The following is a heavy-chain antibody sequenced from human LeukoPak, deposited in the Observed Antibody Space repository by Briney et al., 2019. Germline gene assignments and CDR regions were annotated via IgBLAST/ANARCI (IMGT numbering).Heavy chain of an antibody. J-gene: IGHJ4*02. CDR3: ARTLGSSFEY. CDR1: GGSISNYH. D-gene: IGHD6-13*01. V-gene: IGHV4-59*01. CDR2: IYYSGSSGST. Sequence: PSETLSLTRSVSGGSISNYHWSWIRQPPGKGLEWIGQIYYSGSSGSTNYNPSLKRRVTISVDTSRNQFSLRLRSVTAADTAMYYCARTLGSSFEYWGQGTLVTVSS.